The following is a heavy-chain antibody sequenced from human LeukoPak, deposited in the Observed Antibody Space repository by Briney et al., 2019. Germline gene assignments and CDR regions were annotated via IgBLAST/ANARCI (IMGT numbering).Heavy chain of an antibody. Sequence: GGSLRLSCAASGFTVSSNYMSWVRQAPGKGLEWVSVIYSGGSTYYADSVKGRFTISRDNSKNTLYLQMNSLRAEDTAVYYCARDEITMLRGVYYYYGMDVWGQGTTVTVSS. CDR3: ARDEITMLRGVYYYYGMDV. V-gene: IGHV3-53*01. J-gene: IGHJ6*02. CDR2: IYSGGST. CDR1: GFTVSSNY. D-gene: IGHD3-10*01.